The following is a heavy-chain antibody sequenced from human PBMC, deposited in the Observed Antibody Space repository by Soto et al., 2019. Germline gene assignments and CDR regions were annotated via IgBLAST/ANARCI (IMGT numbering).Heavy chain of an antibody. V-gene: IGHV1-2*04. CDR3: ARAYPLDSTMVRGAPIRGDYGMDV. Sequence: XSVKVSCKASGYTFTGYYMHWVRQAPGQGLEWMGWINPNSGGTNYAQKFQGWVTMTRDTSISTAYMELSRLRSDDTAVYYCARAYPLDSTMVRGAPIRGDYGMDVWGQGTTVTVSS. J-gene: IGHJ6*02. CDR1: GYTFTGYY. D-gene: IGHD3-10*01. CDR2: INPNSGGT.